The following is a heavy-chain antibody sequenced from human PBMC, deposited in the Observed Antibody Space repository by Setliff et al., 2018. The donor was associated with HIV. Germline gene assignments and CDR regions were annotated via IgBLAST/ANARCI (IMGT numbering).Heavy chain of an antibody. CDR3: ARVPALDYGSSGYLRFGAFDI. CDR1: GGSFSSYG. V-gene: IGHV1-69*13. J-gene: IGHJ3*02. D-gene: IGHD3-22*01. CDR2: IIPIFGTP. Sequence: SVKVSCKASGGSFSSYGFSWVRQAPGQGLEWMGGIIPIFGTPNYAQKFQGRVTITADESTTTAYMELSSLRSEDTAEYYCARVPALDYGSSGYLRFGAFDIWGQGTMVTVSS.